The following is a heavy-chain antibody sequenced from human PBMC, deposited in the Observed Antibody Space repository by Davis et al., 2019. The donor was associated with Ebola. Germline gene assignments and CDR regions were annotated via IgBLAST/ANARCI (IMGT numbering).Heavy chain of an antibody. J-gene: IGHJ6*02. CDR1: GFTVSSNY. D-gene: IGHD2-15*01. Sequence: PGGSLRLSCAASGFTVSSNYMSWVRQAPGKGLEWVSYISSSSSTIYYADSVKGRFTISRDNSKNTLYLQMNSLRAEDTAVYYCAKVSGIVVVVAAPTDYGMDVWGQGTTVTVSS. CDR2: ISSSSSTI. V-gene: IGHV3-48*01. CDR3: AKVSGIVVVVAAPTDYGMDV.